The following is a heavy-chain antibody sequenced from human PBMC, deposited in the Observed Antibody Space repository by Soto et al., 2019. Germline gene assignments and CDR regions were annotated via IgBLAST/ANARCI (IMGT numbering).Heavy chain of an antibody. J-gene: IGHJ4*02. CDR3: ARDPRVYYDSSGYYWVY. CDR2: ISAYNGNT. Sequence: QVQLVQSGAEVKKPGASVKVSCKASGYTFSSYAISWVRQAPGQGLEWMGWISAYNGNTNYAQNFQGRATMTTDTFTSTAYMELRSLRSDDTAVYYCARDPRVYYDSSGYYWVYWGQGTLVTVSS. V-gene: IGHV1-18*01. CDR1: GYTFSSYA. D-gene: IGHD3-22*01.